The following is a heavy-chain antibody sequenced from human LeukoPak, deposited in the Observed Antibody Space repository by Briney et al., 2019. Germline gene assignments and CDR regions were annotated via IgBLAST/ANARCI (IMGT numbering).Heavy chain of an antibody. CDR3: ARVVAVAGKEGDY. V-gene: IGHV3-21*01. J-gene: IGHJ4*02. D-gene: IGHD6-19*01. CDR2: ISSSSSYI. Sequence: PGGSLRLSCAASGFTFSSYSMNWVRQAPGKGLEWVSSISSSSSYIYYADSVKGRFTISRDNAKNSLYLQMNSLRAEDTAVYYCARVVAVAGKEGDYWGQGTLVTVSS. CDR1: GFTFSSYS.